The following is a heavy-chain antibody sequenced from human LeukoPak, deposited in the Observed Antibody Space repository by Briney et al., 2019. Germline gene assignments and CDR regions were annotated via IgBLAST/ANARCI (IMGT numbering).Heavy chain of an antibody. CDR3: AKGGYSNGRYYYYYMDV. V-gene: IGHV3-23*01. J-gene: IGHJ6*03. CDR1: GFTFSSYA. D-gene: IGHD5-18*01. Sequence: GGSLRLSCAASGFTFSSYAMTWVRQAPGKGLEWGSSFSFNGESTYYADSAKGRFTISRDNSKNTLYLQMNSLRAEDTAVYYCAKGGYSNGRYYYYYMDVWGEGTTVTVSS. CDR2: FSFNGEST.